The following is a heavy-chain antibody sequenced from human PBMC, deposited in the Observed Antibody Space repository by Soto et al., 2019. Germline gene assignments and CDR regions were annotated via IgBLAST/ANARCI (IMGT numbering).Heavy chain of an antibody. CDR3: AREYSSGWSKD. V-gene: IGHV1-8*01. Sequence: QVQLVQYGAEVKKPGASVKVSCKASRYTFTSSDISWVRQATGQGLEWMGWMNPNSGNTGYAQKFQGRVTMTRNTSISTASMELSSLRSEDTAVYYCAREYSSGWSKDWGQGTLVTVSS. J-gene: IGHJ4*02. CDR1: RYTFTSSD. CDR2: MNPNSGNT. D-gene: IGHD6-19*01.